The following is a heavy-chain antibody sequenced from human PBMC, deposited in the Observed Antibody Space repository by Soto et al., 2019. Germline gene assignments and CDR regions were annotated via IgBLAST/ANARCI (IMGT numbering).Heavy chain of an antibody. Sequence: QVQLVESGGGVVQPGRSLRLSCAASGFTFSSYAMHWVRQAPGKGLEWVAVISYDGSNKYYADSVKGRFTISRDNSKNTLYLQMNSLRAEDTAVYYCAREGSSSWYNPSALNSYFDYWGQGTLVTVSS. J-gene: IGHJ4*02. CDR2: ISYDGSNK. V-gene: IGHV3-30-3*01. CDR1: GFTFSSYA. CDR3: AREGSSSWYNPSALNSYFDY. D-gene: IGHD6-13*01.